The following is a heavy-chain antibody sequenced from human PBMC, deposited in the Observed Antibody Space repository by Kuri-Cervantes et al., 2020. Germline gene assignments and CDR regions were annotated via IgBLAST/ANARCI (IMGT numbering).Heavy chain of an antibody. Sequence: SGPTLVKPAETLTLTCTVSGFSLSNARMGVSWIRQPPGKALEWLAHIFSNDEKSYSTSLKSRLTISKDTFKSQVVLTMTNMDPVDTATYYCAHQYSSCGHAFDIWGQGTMVTVSS. J-gene: IGHJ3*02. D-gene: IGHD6-19*01. CDR1: GFSLSNARMG. CDR2: IFSNDEK. CDR3: AHQYSSCGHAFDI. V-gene: IGHV2-26*01.